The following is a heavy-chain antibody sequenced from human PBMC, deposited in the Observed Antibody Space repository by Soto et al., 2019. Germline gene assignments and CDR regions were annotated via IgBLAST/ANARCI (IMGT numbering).Heavy chain of an antibody. D-gene: IGHD3-10*01. CDR3: ARGNMVRGVIKGYYYYGMDV. V-gene: IGHV1-69*13. Sequence: SVKVSCKAPGVTFSSYAISWVRQAPGQGLEWMGGIIPIFGTANYAQKFQGRVTITADESTSTAYMELSSLRSEDTAVYYCARGNMVRGVIKGYYYYGMDVWGQGTTVTVSS. CDR2: IIPIFGTA. J-gene: IGHJ6*02. CDR1: GVTFSSYA.